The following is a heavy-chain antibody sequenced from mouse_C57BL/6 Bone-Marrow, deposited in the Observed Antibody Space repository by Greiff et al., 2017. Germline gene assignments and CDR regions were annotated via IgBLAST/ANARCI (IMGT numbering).Heavy chain of an antibody. J-gene: IGHJ1*03. CDR3: ARSLYYYGPWYFDV. D-gene: IGHD1-1*01. V-gene: IGHV1-53*01. CDR1: GYTFTSYW. Sequence: QVQLQQPGTELVKPGASVKLSCKASGYTFTSYWMHWVKQRPGQGLEWIGNINPSNGGTNYNEKFKSKATLTVDKSSSTAYMQLSSLPSEDSAVYYCARSLYYYGPWYFDVWGTGPTVTVSS. CDR2: INPSNGGT.